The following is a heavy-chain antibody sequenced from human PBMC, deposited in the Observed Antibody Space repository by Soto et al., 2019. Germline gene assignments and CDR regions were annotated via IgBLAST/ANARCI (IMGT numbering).Heavy chain of an antibody. CDR2: IDDGGST. CDR3: VRQASGNLHGLVDV. V-gene: IGHV4-59*08. D-gene: IGHD1-1*01. Sequence: SETLSLTCNVSGVSSAHSTSSCLRQSPGKGLEWIGYIDDGGSTSYNPSLKSRVTMSVDTSTRQFSLNLRSVTAADTAVYYCVRQASGNLHGLVDVWGQGTTDT. J-gene: IGHJ6*02. CDR1: GVSSAHST.